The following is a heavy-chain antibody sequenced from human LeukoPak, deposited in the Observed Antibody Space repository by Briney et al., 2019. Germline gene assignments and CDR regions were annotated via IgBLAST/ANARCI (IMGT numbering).Heavy chain of an antibody. D-gene: IGHD1-14*01. J-gene: IGHJ4*02. CDR2: IRYDGNNK. V-gene: IGHV3-30*02. Sequence: GGSLRLSCAASGFTFSSYEMNWVRQAPGKGLEWVAFIRYDGNNKLYADSMKGRFTISRDNSKNTLYLHINSLRAEDTAVYYCVKDNPLDYWGQGTLVIVSS. CDR3: VKDNPLDY. CDR1: GFTFSSYE.